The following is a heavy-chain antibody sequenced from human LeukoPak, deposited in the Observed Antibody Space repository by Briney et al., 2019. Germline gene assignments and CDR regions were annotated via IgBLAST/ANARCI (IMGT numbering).Heavy chain of an antibody. J-gene: IGHJ3*02. CDR3: ARERGRDAFDI. V-gene: IGHV4-59*01. Sequence: PSETLSLTCTVSGGSISSYYWSWIRQPPGKGLEWIGYIYYSGSTNYNPSLKSRVTISVDSSKNQFSLELSSVTAADTAVYYCARERGRDAFDIWGQGTMVTVSS. CDR1: GGSISSYY. CDR2: IYYSGST.